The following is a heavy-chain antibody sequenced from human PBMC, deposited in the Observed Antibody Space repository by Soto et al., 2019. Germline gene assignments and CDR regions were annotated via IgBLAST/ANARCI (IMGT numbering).Heavy chain of an antibody. CDR2: INTDGSST. J-gene: IGHJ4*02. D-gene: IGHD3-10*01. Sequence: EVQLVESGGGLVQPGGSLRLSCAVSGFTFSSFWMHWVRQAPGEGLVWVSRINTDGSSTSYADSVKGRFTISSDNAKNTLYLQMNSLRAEDTAMYYCAKRGVDTFALSYWGQGTLVTVSS. V-gene: IGHV3-74*01. CDR1: GFTFSSFW. CDR3: AKRGVDTFALSY.